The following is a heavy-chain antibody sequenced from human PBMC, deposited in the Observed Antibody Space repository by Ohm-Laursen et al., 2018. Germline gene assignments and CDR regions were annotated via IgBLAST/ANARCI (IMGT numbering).Heavy chain of an antibody. J-gene: IGHJ6*02. CDR3: ARLETAMVTRYYYGMDV. CDR1: GYSFTSYW. Sequence: ESLRISCKGSGYSFTSYWIGWVRQMPGKGLEWMEIIYPGDSDTRYSPSFQGQVTISADKSISTAYLQWSSLKASDTAMYYCARLETAMVTRYYYGMDVWGQGTTVTVSS. V-gene: IGHV5-51*01. D-gene: IGHD5-18*01. CDR2: IYPGDSDT.